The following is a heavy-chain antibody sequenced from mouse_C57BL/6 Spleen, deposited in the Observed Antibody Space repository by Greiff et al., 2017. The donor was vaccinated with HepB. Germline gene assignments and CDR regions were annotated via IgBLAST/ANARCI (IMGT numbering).Heavy chain of an antibody. Sequence: VQLQQSGPELVKPGASVKIPCKASGYTFTDYNMDWVKQSPGKSLEWIGDINPNNGGTIYNQKFKGKATLTVDKSSSTAYMELRSLTSEDTAVYYCARRVKSLYFDDWGQGTTLTVSS. CDR3: ARRVKSLYFDD. V-gene: IGHV1-18*01. CDR2: INPNNGGT. D-gene: IGHD2-2*01. CDR1: GYTFTDYN. J-gene: IGHJ2*01.